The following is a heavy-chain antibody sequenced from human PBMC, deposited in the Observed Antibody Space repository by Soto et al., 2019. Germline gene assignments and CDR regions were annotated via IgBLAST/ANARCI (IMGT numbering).Heavy chain of an antibody. V-gene: IGHV3-30*18. CDR2: ISYDGSNK. CDR1: GFTFSSYG. Sequence: PGGSLRLSCAASGFTFSSYGVHWVRQAPGKGLEWVAVISYDGSNKYYADSVKGRFTISRDNSKNTLYLQMNSLRAEDTAVYYCAKDLVVFWSGPTTWFDPWGQGTLVTVSS. D-gene: IGHD3-3*01. CDR3: AKDLVVFWSGPTTWFDP. J-gene: IGHJ5*02.